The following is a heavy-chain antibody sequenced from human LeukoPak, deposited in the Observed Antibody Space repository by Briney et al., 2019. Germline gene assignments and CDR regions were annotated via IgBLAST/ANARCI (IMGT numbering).Heavy chain of an antibody. CDR2: IYHSGST. V-gene: IGHV4-30-2*01. CDR3: ARDSPPWWDPGVGWWDY. Sequence: SETLSLTCTVSGGSISSGGYYWSWIRQPPGKGLEWIGYIYHSGSTYYNPSLKSRVTISVDRSKNQFSLKLSSVTAADTAVYYCARDSPPWWDPGVGWWDYWGQETLVTVSS. J-gene: IGHJ4*02. D-gene: IGHD2-8*02. CDR1: GGSISSGGYY.